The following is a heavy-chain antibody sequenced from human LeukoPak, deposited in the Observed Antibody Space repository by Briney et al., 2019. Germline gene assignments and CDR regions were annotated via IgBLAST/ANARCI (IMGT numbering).Heavy chain of an antibody. CDR3: AKGGSGWSLGFFDI. CDR2: IRYDGSNK. D-gene: IGHD6-19*01. Sequence: GGSLRLSCAASGFTFSSYGMHWVRQAPGKGLEWVAFIRYDGSNKYYADSVKGRFTISRDNSKNTLYLQMNSLRAEDTAVYYCAKGGSGWSLGFFDIWGQGKMVTVFS. V-gene: IGHV3-30*02. J-gene: IGHJ3*02. CDR1: GFTFSSYG.